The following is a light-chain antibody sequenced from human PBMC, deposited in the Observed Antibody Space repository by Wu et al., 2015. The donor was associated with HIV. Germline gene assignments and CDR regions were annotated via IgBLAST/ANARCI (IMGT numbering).Light chain of an antibody. CDR2: AAS. Sequence: EIVLTQSPGTLSLSPGDGATLSCRASQSVTNNYLAWYQQTPGQAPRLLIYAASTRATGIPDRFSGSGSGTDFTLTISRLEPDDFAVYYCQHYGSSLLFTFGPGTKVAIK. V-gene: IGKV3-20*01. CDR3: QHYGSSLLFT. J-gene: IGKJ3*01. CDR1: QSVTNNY.